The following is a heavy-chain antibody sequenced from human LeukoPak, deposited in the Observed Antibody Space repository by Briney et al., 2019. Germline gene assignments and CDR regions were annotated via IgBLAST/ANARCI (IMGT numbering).Heavy chain of an antibody. CDR3: ARGNLPGGYYGMDV. Sequence: ASVKVSCKASGYTFTGYYMHWVRQAPGQGLEWMGWINPNSGGTNYARKFQGRVTMTRDTSISTAYMELSGLRSEDTAVYYCARGNLPGGYYGMDVWGQGTTVTVSS. CDR1: GYTFTGYY. V-gene: IGHV1-2*02. CDR2: INPNSGGT. D-gene: IGHD3-10*01. J-gene: IGHJ6*02.